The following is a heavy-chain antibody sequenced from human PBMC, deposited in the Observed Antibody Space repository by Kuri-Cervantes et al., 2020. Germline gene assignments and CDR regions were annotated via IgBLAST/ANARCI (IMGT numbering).Heavy chain of an antibody. CDR1: RFTVSSNY. V-gene: IGHV3-66*02. CDR3: ARDPTVTTWWDAFDI. Sequence: GESLKISCAASRFTVSSNYMSWVRQAPGKGLEWVSVIYSGGSTYYADSVKGRFTISRDNSKNTLYLQMNSLRAEDTAVYYCARDPTVTTWWDAFDIWGQGTMVTVSS. CDR2: IYSGGST. J-gene: IGHJ3*02. D-gene: IGHD4-17*01.